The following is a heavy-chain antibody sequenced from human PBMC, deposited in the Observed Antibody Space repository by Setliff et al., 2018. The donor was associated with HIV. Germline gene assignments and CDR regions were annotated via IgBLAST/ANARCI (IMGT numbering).Heavy chain of an antibody. CDR1: DSGTYY. CDR2: VSSRGDT. Sequence: NPSETLSLTCTVSDSGTYYWSWIRQPAGKGLEWIGRVSSRGDTNYNPSLKSRVTMSVDTSKNQFSLKLTSVTASDTAVHYCARAAAGNTGPFDLWGQGSPVTVSS. J-gene: IGHJ4*02. CDR3: ARAAAGNTGPFDL. D-gene: IGHD4-17*01. V-gene: IGHV4-4*07.